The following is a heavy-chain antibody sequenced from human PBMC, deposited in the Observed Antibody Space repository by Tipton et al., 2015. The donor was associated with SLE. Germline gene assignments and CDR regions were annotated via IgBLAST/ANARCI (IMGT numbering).Heavy chain of an antibody. J-gene: IGHJ3*02. V-gene: IGHV4-39*01. Sequence: TLSLTCTVSGGSISGGSISSHYGIWIRQPPGKGLEPIGYISYSGGTDYNPSLKSRVTISVDTSKNQFSLKLTSVTATDTAVYYCARRGRIAVAGHVFDTWGQGTMVTVSS. D-gene: IGHD6-19*01. CDR1: GGSISGGSISSHY. CDR3: ARRGRIAVAGHVFDT. CDR2: ISYSGGT.